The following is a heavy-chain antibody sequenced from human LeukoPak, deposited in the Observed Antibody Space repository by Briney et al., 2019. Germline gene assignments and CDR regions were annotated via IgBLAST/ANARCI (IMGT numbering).Heavy chain of an antibody. CDR1: GFTFSNYW. J-gene: IGHJ4*02. V-gene: IGHV3-7*01. Sequence: GGSLRLSCAASGFTFSNYWITWVRQAPGKGLEWVAHINQDGSEEHYMDSVKARFTISKDNAKNSLSLQMNSLRAEDTAVYYCVRDGGVSGYDLLDYWGQGTLVTVSS. CDR2: INQDGSEE. CDR3: VRDGGVSGYDLLDY. D-gene: IGHD5-12*01.